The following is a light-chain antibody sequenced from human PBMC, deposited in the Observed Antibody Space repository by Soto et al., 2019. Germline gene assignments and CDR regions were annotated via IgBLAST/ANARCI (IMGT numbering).Light chain of an antibody. CDR2: GAS. CDR3: QQYDTSLTWT. CDR1: QCVSSDS. V-gene: IGKV3-20*01. J-gene: IGKJ1*01. Sequence: EILLTQSPGTLSLSPGVRATLSCLASQCVSSDSLVWYQQKPGQAPRLLIYGASNRATGIPDRFSGSGSGTDFTLTISRLEPEDFAVYYCQQYDTSLTWTFGQGTKVEIK.